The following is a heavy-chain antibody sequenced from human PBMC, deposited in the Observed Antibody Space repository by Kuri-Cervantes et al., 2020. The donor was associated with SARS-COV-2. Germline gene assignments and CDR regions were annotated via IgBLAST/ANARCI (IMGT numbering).Heavy chain of an antibody. CDR1: GFTFSSYS. Sequence: ETLSLTCAASGFTFSSYSMNWVRQAPGKGLEWVSSISSSSSYIHYADSVKGRFTLSRDNAKNMLFLQMNSLRAEDTAVYYCVRDGDHWNFDYWGQGTLVTVSS. CDR3: VRDGDHWNFDY. J-gene: IGHJ4*02. V-gene: IGHV3-21*01. D-gene: IGHD1-1*01. CDR2: ISSSSSYI.